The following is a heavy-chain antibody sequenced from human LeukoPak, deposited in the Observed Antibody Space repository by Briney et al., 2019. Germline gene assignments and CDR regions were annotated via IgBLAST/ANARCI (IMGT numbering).Heavy chain of an antibody. CDR1: GFTFSDYY. D-gene: IGHD6-25*01. CDR2: INQDGSEK. CDR3: ARYTSAVDF. Sequence: TGGSLRLSCAASGFTFSDYYMSWIRQAPGKGLEWVANINQDGSEKYYVDSVKGRFTISRDNAKNSLSLQMNSLRGEDMGVYYCARYTSAVDFWGQGTLVSVSS. J-gene: IGHJ4*02. V-gene: IGHV3-7*01.